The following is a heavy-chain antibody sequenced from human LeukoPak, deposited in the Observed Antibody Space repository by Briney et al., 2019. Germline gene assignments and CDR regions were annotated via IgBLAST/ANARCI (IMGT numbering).Heavy chain of an antibody. V-gene: IGHV5-51*01. Sequence: GAALKISFKGSGYGFTSYWIGWVRPMPGKGLEWMGIIYSGDSDTRYSPSFQGQATISADESISTAYLQWSSLKASDTAMYYCARQSGSYFDYWGQGTLVTVSS. CDR2: IYSGDSDT. CDR3: ARQSGSYFDY. J-gene: IGHJ4*02. D-gene: IGHD1-26*01. CDR1: GYGFTSYW.